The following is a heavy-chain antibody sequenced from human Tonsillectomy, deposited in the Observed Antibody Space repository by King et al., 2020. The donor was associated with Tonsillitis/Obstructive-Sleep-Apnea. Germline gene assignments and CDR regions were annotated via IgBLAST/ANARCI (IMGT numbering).Heavy chain of an antibody. D-gene: IGHD3-16*02. J-gene: IGHJ4*02. V-gene: IGHV1-24*01. CDR2: FDPEDGET. CDR3: ATVDDFWGSYRLNYFDY. CDR1: GYTLTELS. Sequence: QLVQSGAEVKKPGASVKVSCKVSGYTLTELSMHWVRQAPGKGLEWMGGFDPEDGETIHAQKFQGRVTMTEDTSTDTAYMELSSLRSEDTAVYYCATVDDFWGSYRLNYFDYWGQGTLVTVSS.